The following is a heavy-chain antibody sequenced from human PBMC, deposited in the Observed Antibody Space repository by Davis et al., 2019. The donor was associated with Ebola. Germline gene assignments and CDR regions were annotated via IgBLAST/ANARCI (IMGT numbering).Heavy chain of an antibody. CDR2: ISYGGSHK. CDR1: GFTFSSYA. D-gene: IGHD6-6*01. J-gene: IGHJ4*02. V-gene: IGHV3-30-3*01. Sequence: PGGSLRLSCAASGFTFSSYAIHWVRQAPGRGLEWVIVISYGGSHKYYSDSVKGRFTLSRDNSKNTVYLQMSSLRPDDTAMYYCARGRRQLLDYWGQASLVTVSS. CDR3: ARGRRQLLDY.